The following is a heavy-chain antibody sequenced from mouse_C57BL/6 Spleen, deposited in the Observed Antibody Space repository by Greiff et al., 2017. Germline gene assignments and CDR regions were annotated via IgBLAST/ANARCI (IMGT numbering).Heavy chain of an antibody. CDR1: GYTFTSYW. CDR2: IDPSDSCT. Sequence: QVQLQQPGAELVKPGASVKLSCKASGYTFTSYWMQWVKQRPGQGLEWIGEIDPSDSCTNYNQKFKGKATLTVDTSSSTAYLQLSSLTSEDSAVYYCARWGDSPWFAYWGQGTLVTVSA. V-gene: IGHV1-50*01. J-gene: IGHJ3*01. CDR3: ARWGDSPWFAY.